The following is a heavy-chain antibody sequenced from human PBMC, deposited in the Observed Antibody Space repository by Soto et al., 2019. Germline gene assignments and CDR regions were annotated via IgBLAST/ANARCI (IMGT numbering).Heavy chain of an antibody. J-gene: IGHJ6*02. V-gene: IGHV1-18*04. Sequence: GASVKVSCKASGYTFTSYGISWVRQAPGQGLEWMGWISAYNGNTNYAQKLQGRVTMTTDTSTSTAYMELRSLRSDDTAVYYCARSWRYDFWSGYLDRRPSDVWGQGTTVTVSS. CDR1: GYTFTSYG. CDR2: ISAYNGNT. CDR3: ARSWRYDFWSGYLDRRPSDV. D-gene: IGHD3-3*01.